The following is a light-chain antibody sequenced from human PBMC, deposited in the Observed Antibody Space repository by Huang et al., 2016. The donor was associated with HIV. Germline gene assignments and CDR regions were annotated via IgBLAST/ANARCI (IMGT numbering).Light chain of an antibody. CDR2: DAS. CDR3: QQRSNRTPTT. V-gene: IGKV3-11*01. Sequence: EIILTQSPATLSLSPGERATLSCRASQSVGSYLVWYQQKPGHAPRLLLYDASNRATGIPARFSGGGSGTDFTLTIRGLEPDDFAVYFCQQRSNRTPTTFGQGTKVE. CDR1: QSVGSY. J-gene: IGKJ1*01.